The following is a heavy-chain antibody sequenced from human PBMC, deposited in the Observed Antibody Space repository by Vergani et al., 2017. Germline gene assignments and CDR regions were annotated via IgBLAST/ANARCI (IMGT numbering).Heavy chain of an antibody. J-gene: IGHJ4*02. CDR3: TTLSPNWAHW. V-gene: IGHV3-72*01. Sequence: EVQLVQSGGALVQPGGSLRLSCAASGFIFSDHYMDWVRQAPGKGLEWVGRIRNIANGYTTEFAASVNGRFSIWRDDSTNMLYLHMNSLKTEDTAVYYCTTLSPNWAHWWGQGTLVNVSS. CDR2: IRNIANGYTT. D-gene: IGHD7-27*01. CDR1: GFIFSDHY.